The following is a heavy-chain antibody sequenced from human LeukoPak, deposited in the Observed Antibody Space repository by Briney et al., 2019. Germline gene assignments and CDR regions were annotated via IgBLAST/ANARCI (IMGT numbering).Heavy chain of an antibody. CDR3: ARHVSPYYDILTGYYEPDAFDI. CDR2: IYYSGST. V-gene: IGHV4-59*08. D-gene: IGHD3-9*01. Sequence: PSETLSLTCTVSGGSISSYYWSWIRQPPGKRLEWIGYIYYSGSTNYNPSLKSRVTISVDTSKNQFSPKLSSVTAADTAVYYCARHVSPYYDILTGYYEPDAFDIWGQGTMVTVSS. J-gene: IGHJ3*02. CDR1: GGSISSYY.